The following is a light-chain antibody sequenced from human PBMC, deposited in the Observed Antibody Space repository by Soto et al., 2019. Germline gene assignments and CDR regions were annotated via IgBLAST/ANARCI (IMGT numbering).Light chain of an antibody. J-gene: IGKJ2*01. CDR1: QSVSSSD. Sequence: EIVLTQSPGTLSLSPGERATLSCRASQSVSSSDLAWYQQKPGQAPRLLIYGASSRATGIPDRFSGSGSGRDFTLTISRLEPEDFAVYYCHQYGSSPYTFGQGTKLEIK. V-gene: IGKV3-20*01. CDR2: GAS. CDR3: HQYGSSPYT.